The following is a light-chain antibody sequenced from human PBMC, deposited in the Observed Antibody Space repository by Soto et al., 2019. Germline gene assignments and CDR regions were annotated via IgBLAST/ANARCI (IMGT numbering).Light chain of an antibody. CDR3: QHRHNWPIT. J-gene: IGKJ4*01. V-gene: IGKV3-11*01. Sequence: EIVLTQSPATLSLSPGERATLSCRASQSVSRHLVWYRQKPGQAPRLLIYDASNRATGIPARFSGSGSGTDFTLTISSLEPEDFAVYYCQHRHNWPITFVGGTKVEIK. CDR1: QSVSRH. CDR2: DAS.